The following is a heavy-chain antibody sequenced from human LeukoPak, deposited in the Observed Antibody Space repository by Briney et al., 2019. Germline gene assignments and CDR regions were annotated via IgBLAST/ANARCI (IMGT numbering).Heavy chain of an antibody. CDR1: AGSISRSGYY. CDR2: IAYSGST. CDR3: ARSHCSGDSCNSNPPHFDY. V-gene: IGHV4-39*01. D-gene: IGHD2-15*01. Sequence: PSETLTLTCTVSAGSISRSGYYWVWIRQPPGQELEGIGTIAYSGSTWYNPSLRSRVTISVDTSKYQFSLKLTSVTAADTAVYYCARSHCSGDSCNSNPPHFDYWGQGTLVTVSS. J-gene: IGHJ4*02.